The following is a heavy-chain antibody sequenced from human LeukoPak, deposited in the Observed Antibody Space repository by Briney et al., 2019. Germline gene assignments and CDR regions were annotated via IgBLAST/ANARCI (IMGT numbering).Heavy chain of an antibody. V-gene: IGHV4-39*01. CDR3: ARLVVSTWYHEVLLGRDY. CDR1: GGSISSRPYY. J-gene: IGHJ4*02. CDR2: FDYSGST. D-gene: IGHD6-13*01. Sequence: SETLSLTCTVSGGSISSRPYYWGWIRQPPGKGLERLGSFDYSGSTYYKPSLKSRVTISVDTSKNQFSLKLSSVTAADTAVYYCARLVVSTWYHEVLLGRDYWGQGTLVTVSS.